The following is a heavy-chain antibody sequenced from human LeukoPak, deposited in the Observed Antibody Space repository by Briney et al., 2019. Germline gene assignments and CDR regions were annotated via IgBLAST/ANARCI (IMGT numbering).Heavy chain of an antibody. D-gene: IGHD3-22*01. Sequence: SETLSLTCTVPGGSISSGSYYWSWIRQPAGKGLEWIGRIYTSGSTKYNPSLNSRVTISVDTSKNQFSLKLRSVTAADTAVYYCATSSYDTAGKYFDLWGRGTLVTVSS. CDR1: GGSISSGSYY. J-gene: IGHJ2*01. CDR3: ATSSYDTAGKYFDL. V-gene: IGHV4-61*02. CDR2: IYTSGST.